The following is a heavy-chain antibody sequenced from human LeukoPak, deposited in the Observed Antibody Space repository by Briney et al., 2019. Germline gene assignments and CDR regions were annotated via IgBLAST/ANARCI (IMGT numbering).Heavy chain of an antibody. CDR2: ISSSSSYI. CDR1: GFTFSNYG. Sequence: SGGSLRLSCAASGFTFSNYGMNWVRQAPGKGLEWVSSISSSSSYIYYADSVKGRFTISRDNAKNSLYLQMNSLRAEDTAVYYCAKTGPLGNWFDPWGQGTLVTVSS. CDR3: AKTGPLGNWFDP. V-gene: IGHV3-21*01. D-gene: IGHD1-1*01. J-gene: IGHJ5*02.